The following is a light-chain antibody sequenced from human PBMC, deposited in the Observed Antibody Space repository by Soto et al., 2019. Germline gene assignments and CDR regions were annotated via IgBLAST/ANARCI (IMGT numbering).Light chain of an antibody. CDR1: SSDVGGYNY. CDR3: SSYTSSSTLEG. V-gene: IGLV2-14*01. Sequence: QSALTQPASVSGSPGQSITISCTGTSSDVGGYNYVSWYQQHPGKAPKLMIYDVSNRPSGVSNRFSGSKPGNTASLTISGLQAEDEADYYCSSYTSSSTLEGFGTGTKVTVL. J-gene: IGLJ1*01. CDR2: DVS.